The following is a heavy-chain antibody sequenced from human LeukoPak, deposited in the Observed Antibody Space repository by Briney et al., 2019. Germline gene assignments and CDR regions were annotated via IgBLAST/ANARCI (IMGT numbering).Heavy chain of an antibody. Sequence: GGSLRLSCAASGFTFSSYGMHWVRQAPGKGLEWVAVISSDGSNKYYADSVKGRFTISRDNSKNTLYLQMNSLSAEDTAVYYCAKSYGSGTHPNDYWGQGILVTVSS. CDR3: AKSYGSGTHPNDY. CDR2: ISSDGSNK. CDR1: GFTFSSYG. D-gene: IGHD3-10*01. J-gene: IGHJ4*02. V-gene: IGHV3-30*18.